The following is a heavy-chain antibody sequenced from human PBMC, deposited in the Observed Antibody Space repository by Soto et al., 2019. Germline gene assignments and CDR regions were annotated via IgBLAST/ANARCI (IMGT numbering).Heavy chain of an antibody. J-gene: IGHJ4*02. CDR3: ATSIVAAGNFDY. CDR2: MNPNSGNT. Sequence: QVQLVQSGAEVKKPGASVKVSCKASGYTFTSYNINWVRQATGQGLEWMGWMNPNSGNTDYAQKFQGRXXIXRXXSISTAYMQLSSRRSEDTAVYYCATSIVAAGNFDYWGQGTLVTVSS. D-gene: IGHD6-13*01. V-gene: IGHV1-8*01. CDR1: GYTFTSYN.